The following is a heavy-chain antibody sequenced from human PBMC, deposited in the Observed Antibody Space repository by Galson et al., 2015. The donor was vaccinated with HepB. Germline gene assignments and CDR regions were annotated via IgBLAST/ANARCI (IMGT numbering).Heavy chain of an antibody. Sequence: SVKVSCKASGYTFTSYYMHWVRQAPGQGLEWMGIINPSGGSTSYAQKLQGRVTMTRDTSTSTVYMELSSLRSEDTAVYYCAREAPFSSSWYRYYYYGMDVWGQGTTVTVSS. CDR2: INPSGGST. D-gene: IGHD6-13*01. CDR1: GYTFTSYY. V-gene: IGHV1-46*04. CDR3: AREAPFSSSWYRYYYYGMDV. J-gene: IGHJ6*02.